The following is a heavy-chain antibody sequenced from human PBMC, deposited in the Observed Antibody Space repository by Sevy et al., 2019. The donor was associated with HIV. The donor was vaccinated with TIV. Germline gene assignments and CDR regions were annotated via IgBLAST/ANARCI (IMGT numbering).Heavy chain of an antibody. CDR2: INEDGSHK. CDR3: VHHYGDYGRGN. D-gene: IGHD4-17*01. J-gene: IGHJ4*02. Sequence: GGSLRLSCEPSGFTFTRYWMCWVRQAPGKGLEWVACINEDGSHKYNGESVKGRFTISRDNTKYSLYLQMSSLRAEDTAVYYCVHHYGDYGRGNWGQGTLVTVSS. V-gene: IGHV3-7*01. CDR1: GFTFTRYW.